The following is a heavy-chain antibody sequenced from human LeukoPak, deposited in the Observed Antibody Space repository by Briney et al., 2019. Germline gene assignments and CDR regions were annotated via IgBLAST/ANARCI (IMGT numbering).Heavy chain of an antibody. Sequence: GGSLRLSCAASGFTVSSNYMSWVRQAPGKGLEWVSVIYSGGSTYYADSVKGRFTISRDNSKNTLYLQMNSLRAEDTAVYYCAKEIYGDPRSCDYWGQGTLVTVSS. D-gene: IGHD4-17*01. CDR3: AKEIYGDPRSCDY. CDR2: IYSGGST. CDR1: GFTVSSNY. J-gene: IGHJ4*02. V-gene: IGHV3-53*01.